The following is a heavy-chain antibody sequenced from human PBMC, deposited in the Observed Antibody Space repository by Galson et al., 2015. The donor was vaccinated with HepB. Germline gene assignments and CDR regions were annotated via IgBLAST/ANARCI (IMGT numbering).Heavy chain of an antibody. CDR3: ASVVVTAIPAFDI. D-gene: IGHD2-21*02. CDR1: GYSVSSGYY. J-gene: IGHJ3*02. CDR2: IYHSGST. Sequence: LSLTCTVSGYSVSSGYYWGWIRQPPGKGLEWIGSIYHSGSTYYNPSLKSRVTISVDTSKNQFSLKLSSVTAADTAVYYCASVVVTAIPAFDIWGQGTMVTVSS. V-gene: IGHV4-38-2*02.